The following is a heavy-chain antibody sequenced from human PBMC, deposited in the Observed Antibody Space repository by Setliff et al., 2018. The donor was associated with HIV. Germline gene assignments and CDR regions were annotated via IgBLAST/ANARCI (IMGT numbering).Heavy chain of an antibody. Sequence: KASETLSLTCTVSGGSITNYYWSWIRQPPGKGLEWIGFIYYSGSTNYNPSLKSRVTISVDTSKHQFSLKLSSVTAADTAVYYCARHARSITMTTDWYFDLWGSGTLVTVSS. V-gene: IGHV4-59*08. CDR2: IYYSGST. CDR1: GGSITNYY. J-gene: IGHJ2*01. D-gene: IGHD3-22*01. CDR3: ARHARSITMTTDWYFDL.